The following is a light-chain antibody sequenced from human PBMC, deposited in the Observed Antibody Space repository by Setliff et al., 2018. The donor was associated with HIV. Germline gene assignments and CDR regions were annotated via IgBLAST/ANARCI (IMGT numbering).Light chain of an antibody. CDR2: DVT. V-gene: IGLV2-14*03. J-gene: IGLJ1*01. Sequence: QSVLAQPASVSGSPGQSITISCTGTRSDVGFYDYVSWYQQHPGKAPKFMIYDVTNRPSGVSDRFSGSKSGNTASLSISGLQAEDEADYFCFSYTSSDTFVFGTGTNGTVL. CDR3: FSYTSSDTFV. CDR1: RSDVGFYDY.